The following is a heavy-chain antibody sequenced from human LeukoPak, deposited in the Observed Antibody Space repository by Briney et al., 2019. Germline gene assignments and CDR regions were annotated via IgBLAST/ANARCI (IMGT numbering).Heavy chain of an antibody. CDR2: IKQDGSEK. CDR1: GFTFSSYW. D-gene: IGHD1-26*01. V-gene: IGHV3-7*01. J-gene: IGHJ4*02. CDR3: ARAGGSYYAEGFDH. Sequence: GGSLRLSCAASGFTFSSYWMSWVRQAPGKGLEWVANIKQDGSEKYYVDSVKGRFTISRDNAKNSLYLQMNSLRAEDTAVYYCARAGGSYYAEGFDHWGQGTLVTVSS.